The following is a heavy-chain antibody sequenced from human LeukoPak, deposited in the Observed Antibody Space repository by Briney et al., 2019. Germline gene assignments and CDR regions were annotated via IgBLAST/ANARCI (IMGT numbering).Heavy chain of an antibody. CDR2: IYYSGNT. CDR3: ARDSDGSGRIEV. CDR1: GGSISSGGYY. V-gene: IGHV4-31*02. J-gene: IGHJ4*02. D-gene: IGHD3-10*01. Sequence: PSETLSLTCTVSGGSISSGGYYWSWIRQHPGKGLEWIGYIYYSGNTYYNPSLKSRVTISVDTSKNQFSLKLSSVTAADTAVYYCARDSDGSGRIEVWGQGTLVTVSS.